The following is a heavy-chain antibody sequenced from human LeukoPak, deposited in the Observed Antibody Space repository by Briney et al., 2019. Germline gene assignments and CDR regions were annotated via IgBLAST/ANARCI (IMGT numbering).Heavy chain of an antibody. CDR1: GFTFSNYS. V-gene: IGHV3-30*03. J-gene: IGHJ4*02. CDR3: ARDLGYDSSGYCPDY. D-gene: IGHD3-22*01. CDR2: ISYDGSNK. Sequence: GESLRLSCAASGFTFSNYSMNWVRQAPGKGLEWVAVISYDGSNKYYADSVKGRFTISRDNSKNTLYLQMNSLRAEDTAVYYCARDLGYDSSGYCPDYWGQGTLVTVSS.